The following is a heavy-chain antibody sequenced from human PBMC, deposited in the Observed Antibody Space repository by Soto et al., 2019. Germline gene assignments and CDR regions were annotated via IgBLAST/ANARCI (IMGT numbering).Heavy chain of an antibody. Sequence: QVKLVESRGGVVQPGRSLRLSCAASGFTFSSYGMHWVRQAPGKGLEWVAVIWYDGSNKYYADSVKGRFTISRDNSKNTLYLQMNSLRAEDTAVYYCARVDDFWSGSTLQYYYYGMDVWGQGTTVTVSS. V-gene: IGHV3-33*01. CDR2: IWYDGSNK. J-gene: IGHJ6*02. CDR3: ARVDDFWSGSTLQYYYYGMDV. CDR1: GFTFSSYG. D-gene: IGHD3-3*01.